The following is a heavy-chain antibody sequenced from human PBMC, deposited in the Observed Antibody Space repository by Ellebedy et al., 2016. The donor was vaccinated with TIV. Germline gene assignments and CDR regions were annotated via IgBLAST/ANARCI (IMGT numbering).Heavy chain of an antibody. CDR3: ARDGAGRWDY. Sequence: MPSETLSLTCTVSGDSISSYYWSRIRQPPGRGLEWIGSMYHSGSTYFSPSLTSRVTMSVDTSKNQFSLRLSSVTAADTAVYYCARDGAGRWDYWGPGTLVTVSS. J-gene: IGHJ4*02. CDR1: GDSISSYY. V-gene: IGHV4-38-2*02. CDR2: MYHSGST. D-gene: IGHD4-23*01.